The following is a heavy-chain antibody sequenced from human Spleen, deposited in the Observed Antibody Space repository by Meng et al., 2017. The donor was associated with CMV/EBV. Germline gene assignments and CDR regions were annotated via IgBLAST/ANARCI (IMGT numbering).Heavy chain of an antibody. CDR2: ISWDGGTT. CDR3: ARGAYGSGSYRGGFDY. V-gene: IGHV3-43*01. J-gene: IGHJ4*02. CDR1: GFTFDDYT. D-gene: IGHD3-10*01. Sequence: GGSLRLSCAASGFTFDDYTMHWVRQAPGEGLEWVSLISWDGGTTYYADSVRGRFTISRDNTKSTLYLQMNSLRAEDTAIYYCARGAYGSGSYRGGFDYWGQGALVTVSS.